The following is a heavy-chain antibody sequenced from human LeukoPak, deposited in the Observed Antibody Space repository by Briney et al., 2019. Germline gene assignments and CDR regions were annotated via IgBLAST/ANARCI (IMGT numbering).Heavy chain of an antibody. Sequence: SETLSLTCTVSGYSISSGYYWGWIRQPPGKGLEWIGSIHYSGSTYYNPSLKSRVTISEDTSKNQFSLKLSSVTAADTAVYYCARVGYSSSIDYWGQGTLVTVSS. J-gene: IGHJ4*02. V-gene: IGHV4-38-2*02. CDR3: ARVGYSSSIDY. CDR1: GYSISSGYY. D-gene: IGHD6-6*01. CDR2: IHYSGST.